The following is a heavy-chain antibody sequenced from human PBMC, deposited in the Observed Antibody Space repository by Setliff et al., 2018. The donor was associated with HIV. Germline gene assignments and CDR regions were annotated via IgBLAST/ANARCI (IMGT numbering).Heavy chain of an antibody. D-gene: IGHD5-12*01. CDR3: ARADSGYDLGELYYFDS. V-gene: IGHV4-34*10. J-gene: IGHJ4*02. Sequence: PSETLSLTCAVYGGSLSGYFWSWVRQPPGKGLEWIGEINHSGSTYYNPSLKSRVTMSVDTSKNQFYLQLTSVTAADTAVYYCARADSGYDLGELYYFDSWGQGTLVTVSS. CDR2: INHSGST. CDR1: GGSLSGYF.